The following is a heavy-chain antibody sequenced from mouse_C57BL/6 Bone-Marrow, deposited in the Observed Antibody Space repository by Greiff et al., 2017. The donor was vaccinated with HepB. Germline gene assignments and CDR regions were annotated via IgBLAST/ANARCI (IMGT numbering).Heavy chain of an antibody. V-gene: IGHV1-76*01. CDR2: IYPGSGNT. CDR1: GYTFTDYY. CDR3: AREFITTVVADFDY. Sequence: QVQLKQSGAELVRPGASVKLSCKASGYTFTDYYINWVKQRPGQGLEWIARIYPGSGNTYYNEKFKGKATLTAEKSSSTAYMQLSSLTSEDSAVYFCAREFITTVVADFDYWGQGTTLTVSS. J-gene: IGHJ2*01. D-gene: IGHD1-1*01.